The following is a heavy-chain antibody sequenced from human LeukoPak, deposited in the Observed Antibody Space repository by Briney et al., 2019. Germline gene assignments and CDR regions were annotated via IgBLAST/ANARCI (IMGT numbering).Heavy chain of an antibody. Sequence: GGSLRLSFAASGFTFSDYYMSWIRQAPGKGLEWVSYISSSGSTIYYADSVKGRFTISRDNAKNSLYLQMNSLRAEDTAVYYCARDIVLMVYASQGAFDIWGQGTMVTVSS. CDR3: ARDIVLMVYASQGAFDI. D-gene: IGHD2-8*01. CDR1: GFTFSDYY. CDR2: ISSSGSTI. V-gene: IGHV3-11*04. J-gene: IGHJ3*02.